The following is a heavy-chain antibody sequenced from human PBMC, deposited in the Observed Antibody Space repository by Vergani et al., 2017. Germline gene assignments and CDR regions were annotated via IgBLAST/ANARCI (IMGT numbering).Heavy chain of an antibody. CDR3: AREQWLPIDYVDY. V-gene: IGHV1-18*04. J-gene: IGHJ4*02. CDR2: ISVYNGNT. CDR1: GYTFTSYG. D-gene: IGHD6-19*01. Sequence: QVQLVQSGAEVKKPGASVKVSCKASGYTFTSYGISWVRQAPGQGLERMGWISVYNGNTNYAQKLQVIVTMPTDTSTSTAYMELRRLRSYDTAVYYCAREQWLPIDYVDYWGQGTLVTVSS.